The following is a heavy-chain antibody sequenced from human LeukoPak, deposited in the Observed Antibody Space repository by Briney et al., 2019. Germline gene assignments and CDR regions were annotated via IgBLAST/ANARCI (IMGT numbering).Heavy chain of an antibody. Sequence: ASVKVSCKASGYTFTSYYMHWVRQAPGQGLEWMGIINPSGGSTSYAQKFQGRVTMTRDMSTSTDYMELSSLRSEDTAVYYCARDGRSSDAFDIWGQGTMVTVSS. J-gene: IGHJ3*02. CDR2: INPSGGST. V-gene: IGHV1-46*01. CDR1: GYTFTSYY. D-gene: IGHD6-13*01. CDR3: ARDGRSSDAFDI.